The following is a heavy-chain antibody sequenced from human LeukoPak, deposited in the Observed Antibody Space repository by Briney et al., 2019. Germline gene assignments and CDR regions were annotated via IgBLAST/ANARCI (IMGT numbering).Heavy chain of an antibody. CDR3: ARLVYYGSGSNWFDP. CDR2: IYTSGST. V-gene: IGHV4-4*09. J-gene: IGHJ5*02. CDR1: GGSISSYY. D-gene: IGHD3-10*01. Sequence: SETLSLTCTVSGGSISSYYWSWIRQPPGKGLEWIGYIYTSGSTNYNPSLKSRVTISVDTSKNQFSLKLSSVTAADTAVYYCARLVYYGSGSNWFDPWGQGTLVTVSS.